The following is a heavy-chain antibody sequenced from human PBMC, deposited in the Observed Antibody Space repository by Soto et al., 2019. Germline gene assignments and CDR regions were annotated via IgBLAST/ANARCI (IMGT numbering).Heavy chain of an antibody. V-gene: IGHV4-39*02. CDR1: GGSLSSGSFF. J-gene: IGHJ2*01. CDR3: ARDQLEQWLVKKDWYFDL. CDR2: IYFTGTS. Sequence: LSLTCTVSGGSLSSGSFFWGWIRQPPGKGLEWIGHIYFTGTSSYSPSLKSRVTMFVDTSKNNFSLRLTSVTAADTAVYYCARDQLEQWLVKKDWYFDLWGRGTLVTVSS. D-gene: IGHD6-19*01.